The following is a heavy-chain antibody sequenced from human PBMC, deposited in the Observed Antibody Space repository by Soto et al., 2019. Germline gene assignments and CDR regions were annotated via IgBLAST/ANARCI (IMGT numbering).Heavy chain of an antibody. D-gene: IGHD6-13*01. CDR2: IYSGGST. J-gene: IGHJ4*02. CDR3: ARAAAAGTLDFDY. V-gene: IGHV3-53*04. Sequence: PGGSLRLSCAASGFTVSSNYMSWVRQAPGKGLEWVSVIYSGGSTYYADSVKGRFTISRHNSKNTLYLQMNSLRAEDTAVYYCARAAAAGTLDFDYWGQGTLVTVSS. CDR1: GFTVSSNY.